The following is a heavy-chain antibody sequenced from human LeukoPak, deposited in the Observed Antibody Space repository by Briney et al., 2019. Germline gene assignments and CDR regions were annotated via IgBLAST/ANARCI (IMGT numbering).Heavy chain of an antibody. D-gene: IGHD1-20*01. V-gene: IGHV4-59*01. Sequence: PSETLSLTCTVSGGSISSNYWSWIRQPPGKGLEWIGYIYYSGSTNYNPSLKSRVTISVDTSKNQFSLKLSSVTAADTAVYYCARERFITGTMGVFDYWGQGTLVTVSS. CDR2: IYYSGST. J-gene: IGHJ4*02. CDR1: GGSISSNY. CDR3: ARERFITGTMGVFDY.